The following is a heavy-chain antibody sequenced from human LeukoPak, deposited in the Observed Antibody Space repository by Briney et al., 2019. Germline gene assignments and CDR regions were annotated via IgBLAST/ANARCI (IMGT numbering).Heavy chain of an antibody. CDR2: IYYSGST. Sequence: SETLSLTCTVSGGSISSYYWSWIRQPPGKGLEWIGYIYYSGSTNYNPSLKSRVTISVGTSKNQFSLKLNSVTAADTALYYCARHSSPVWFFDLWGRGTLVTVSS. J-gene: IGHJ2*01. CDR3: ARHSSPVWFFDL. CDR1: GGSISSYY. V-gene: IGHV4-59*08.